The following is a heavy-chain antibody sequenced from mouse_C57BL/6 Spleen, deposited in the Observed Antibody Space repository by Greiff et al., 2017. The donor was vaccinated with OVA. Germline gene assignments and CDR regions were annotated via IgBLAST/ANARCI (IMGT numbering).Heavy chain of an antibody. V-gene: IGHV1-50*01. J-gene: IGHJ1*03. CDR1: GYTFTSYW. D-gene: IGHD2-4*01. Sequence: QVQLQQPGAELVKPGASVKLSCKASGYTFTSYWMQWVKQRPGQGLEWIGEIDPSDSYTNYNQKFKGKATLTVDTSSSTAYMQLSSLTSEDSAVYYCARCMITTRYFDVWGTGTTVTVSS. CDR2: IDPSDSYT. CDR3: ARCMITTRYFDV.